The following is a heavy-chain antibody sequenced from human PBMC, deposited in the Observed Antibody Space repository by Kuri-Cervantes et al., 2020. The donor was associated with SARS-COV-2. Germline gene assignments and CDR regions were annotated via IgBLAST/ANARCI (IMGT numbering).Heavy chain of an antibody. Sequence: GESLKISCAASGFTFSSYAMHWVRQAPGKGLEWVAVISYDGSNKYYADSVKGRFTISRDNSKNSLYLQMNSLRAEDTAVYYCARDHCSSTSCYLRGQGTMVTVSS. CDR2: ISYDGSNK. D-gene: IGHD2-2*01. J-gene: IGHJ3*01. CDR3: ARDHCSSTSCYL. V-gene: IGHV3-30-3*01. CDR1: GFTFSSYA.